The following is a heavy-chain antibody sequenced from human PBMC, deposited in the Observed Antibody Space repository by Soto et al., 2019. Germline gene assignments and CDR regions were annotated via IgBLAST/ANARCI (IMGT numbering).Heavy chain of an antibody. Sequence: WWSLRLSCSASGFTFTRYSMNWLRQAPGKGLEWVSSISSTTNYIYYADSMKGRFTVSRDNAKNSVYLEMNSLSAEDTAVYYCARESEDLTSNFDYWGQGTLVTVSS. J-gene: IGHJ4*02. CDR1: GFTFTRYS. CDR3: ARESEDLTSNFDY. V-gene: IGHV3-21*01. CDR2: ISSTTNYI.